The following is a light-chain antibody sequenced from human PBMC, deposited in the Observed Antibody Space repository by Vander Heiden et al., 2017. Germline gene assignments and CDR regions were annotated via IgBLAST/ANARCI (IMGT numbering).Light chain of an antibody. J-gene: IGLJ1*01. V-gene: IGLV2-14*03. CDR2: DVS. Sequence: SALTQPASVSGSPGQWITISCTGTSSDVGAYDYVSWYQHRPGKAPKLIIYDVSTRPSGVSDRFSGSKSGITASLSISGVQAEDEADYYCNSYTTKNTLVFGSGT. CDR3: NSYTTKNTLV. CDR1: SSDVGAYDY.